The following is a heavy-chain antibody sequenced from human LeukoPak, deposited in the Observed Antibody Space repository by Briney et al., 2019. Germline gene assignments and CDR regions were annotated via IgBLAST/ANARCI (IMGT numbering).Heavy chain of an antibody. CDR1: GYTLTELS. J-gene: IGHJ3*02. CDR3: ATDDQRDGYKPDIRAFDI. D-gene: IGHD5-24*01. V-gene: IGHV1-24*01. CDR2: LDPEDGET. Sequence: ASVKVSCKVSGYTLTELSMHWVRQAPGKGLEWMGGLDPEDGETIYAQKFQGRVTMTEDTSTDTAYMELSSLRSEDTAVYYCATDDQRDGYKPDIRAFDIWGQGTMVTVSS.